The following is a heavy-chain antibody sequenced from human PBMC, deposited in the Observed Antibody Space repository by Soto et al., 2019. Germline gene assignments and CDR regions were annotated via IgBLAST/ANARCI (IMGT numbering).Heavy chain of an antibody. CDR3: AKDLRQYYDSQSLDY. V-gene: IGHV3-53*01. Sequence: QPGGSLRLSCAVSGFTVSNNYMSWVRQAPGKGLEGVSVIYSGGYTAYGDSVKGRFTISRDNSKNTLYLQMNSLRADDTAVYYCAKDLRQYYDSQSLDYWGQGTLVTGSS. D-gene: IGHD3-22*01. CDR2: IYSGGYT. CDR1: GFTVSNNY. J-gene: IGHJ4*02.